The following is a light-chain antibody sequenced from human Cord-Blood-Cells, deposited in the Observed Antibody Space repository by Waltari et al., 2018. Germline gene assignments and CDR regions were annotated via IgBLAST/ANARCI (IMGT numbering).Light chain of an antibody. Sequence: DIQMTQSPSSLSASVGDRVTITCQASQDISNYLHWYQQKPGNAPKLLIYDASNLETGVPSRFSGSGSGTEFTFTISSLHPYVIAPQHPQYFHYPIHTF. CDR3: QYFHYPIHT. CDR1: QDISNY. CDR2: DAS. J-gene: IGKJ2*01. V-gene: IGKV1-33*01.